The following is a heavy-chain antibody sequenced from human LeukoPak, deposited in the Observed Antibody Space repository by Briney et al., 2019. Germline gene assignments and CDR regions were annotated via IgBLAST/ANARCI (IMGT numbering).Heavy chain of an antibody. D-gene: IGHD3-22*01. CDR1: GYTFTSYA. V-gene: IGHV7-4-1*02. J-gene: IGHJ4*02. Sequence: ASVKVSCKASGYTFTSYAMNWVRQAPGQGLEWMGWINTNTGNPTYAQGFTGRFVFSLDTSVCTAYLQISSLKAEDTAVYYCARDGSYDSSGYYMPGDYWGQGTLVTVSS. CDR2: INTNTGNP. CDR3: ARDGSYDSSGYYMPGDY.